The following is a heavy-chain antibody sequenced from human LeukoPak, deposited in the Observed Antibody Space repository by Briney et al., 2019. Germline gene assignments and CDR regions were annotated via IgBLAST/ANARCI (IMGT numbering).Heavy chain of an antibody. J-gene: IGHJ6*02. Sequence: ASVNVSCKGSGYTFTNYAVHWVRQAPGQRLEWLGWINPGNGDTKYSQNFQGRVTVTSDTSAATAYVELNSLTSEDTAVYYCARERWHCRVNCYSVYYYALDVWGQGTTVTVSS. CDR1: GYTFTNYA. V-gene: IGHV1-3*01. CDR2: INPGNGDT. CDR3: ARERWHCRVNCYSVYYYALDV. D-gene: IGHD2-15*01.